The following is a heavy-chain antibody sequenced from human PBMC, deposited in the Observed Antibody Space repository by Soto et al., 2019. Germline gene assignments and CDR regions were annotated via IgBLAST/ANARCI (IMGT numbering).Heavy chain of an antibody. J-gene: IGHJ3*02. D-gene: IGHD2-2*01. CDR2: INAGNGNT. V-gene: IGHV1-3*01. CDR3: ARAGFCSTTSCSHAFDI. Sequence: QVQLVQSGAEVKKPGASVKVSCKASGYTFTNYAMHWVRQAPGQRPEWMGWINAGNGNTKFSQRFQGRVTITRDTSANIAYMELISLTSEDTAVYYCARAGFCSTTSCSHAFDIWGQGTMVTVSS. CDR1: GYTFTNYA.